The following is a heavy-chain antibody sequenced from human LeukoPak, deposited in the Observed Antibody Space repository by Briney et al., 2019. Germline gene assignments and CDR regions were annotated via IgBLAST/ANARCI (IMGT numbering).Heavy chain of an antibody. D-gene: IGHD3-10*01. Sequence: GASVKVSCKASGYTFTSYGISWVRQAPGQGLEWMGWISAYNGNTNYAQKLQGRVTMTTDTSTSTAYMELRSLRSDDTAVYYCARADHGLYGSGSYYNGDFDYWGQGTLVTVSS. CDR3: ARADHGLYGSGSYYNGDFDY. CDR1: GYTFTSYG. J-gene: IGHJ4*02. V-gene: IGHV1-18*01. CDR2: ISAYNGNT.